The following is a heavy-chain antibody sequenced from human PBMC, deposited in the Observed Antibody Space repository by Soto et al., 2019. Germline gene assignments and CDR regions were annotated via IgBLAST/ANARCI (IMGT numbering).Heavy chain of an antibody. CDR1: GYTFTNYY. V-gene: IGHV1-46*01. D-gene: IGHD3-9*01. Sequence: QVQLVQSGAEVKKPGASVKVSCKASGYTFTNYYMHWVRQAPGQGLEWMGIISPSGGATYAQEFQDRVTLTRDTSTSTAYMELSGLTSKDAAVYFCARDGSSDWSTWLYTWGQGTNVTLSS. J-gene: IGHJ5*02. CDR2: ISPSGGA. CDR3: ARDGSSDWSTWLYT.